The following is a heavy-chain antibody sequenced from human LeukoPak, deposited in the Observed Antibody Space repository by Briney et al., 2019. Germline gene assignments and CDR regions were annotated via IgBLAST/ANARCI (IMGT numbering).Heavy chain of an antibody. Sequence: GGSLRLSCEASGFTFSSYAMHWVRQAPGKGLEWVAVTSYDGKQEYYGDSVKGRFIISRDNSKNTVLVQMNSLRAEDTAVYYCARGGGYIYGWRNDAFDIWGRGTMVTVSS. J-gene: IGHJ3*02. CDR3: ARGGGYIYGWRNDAFDI. V-gene: IGHV3-30*04. CDR2: TSYDGKQE. CDR1: GFTFSSYA. D-gene: IGHD5-18*01.